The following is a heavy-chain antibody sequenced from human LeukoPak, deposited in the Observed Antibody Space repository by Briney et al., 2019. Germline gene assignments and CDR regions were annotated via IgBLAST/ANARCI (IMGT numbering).Heavy chain of an antibody. CDR1: GFTFSSHW. J-gene: IGHJ4*02. Sequence: QPGGSLRLSCAASGFTFSSHWMSWVRQTPGKGLEWVANINQDGSEKYYVDSVKGRFTISRDNAKNSLYLQMNSLRAEDTAVYYCAIYCSGGSCFRNWGQGTLVTVSS. V-gene: IGHV3-7*05. CDR2: INQDGSEK. D-gene: IGHD2-15*01. CDR3: AIYCSGGSCFRN.